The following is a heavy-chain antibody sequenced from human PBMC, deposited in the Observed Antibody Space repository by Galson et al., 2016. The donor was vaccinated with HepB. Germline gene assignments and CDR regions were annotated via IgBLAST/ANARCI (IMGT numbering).Heavy chain of an antibody. J-gene: IGHJ4*02. CDR2: IYPGDYDT. Sequence: QSGAEVKKPGESLKISCKGSGYSFTSYWIGWVRQMPGKGLEWMGIIYPGDYDTRKSPSFQGHVTISADKSISTAYLPWGSMKASDTAIYYCARRGYSSEEEYYWGQVTLVTTSS. D-gene: IGHD6-19*01. V-gene: IGHV5-51*03. CDR1: GYSFTSYW. CDR3: ARRGYSSEEEYY.